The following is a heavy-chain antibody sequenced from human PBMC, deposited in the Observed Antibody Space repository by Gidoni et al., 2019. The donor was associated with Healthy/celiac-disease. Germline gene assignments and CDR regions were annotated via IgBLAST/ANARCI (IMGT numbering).Heavy chain of an antibody. CDR1: GFTFSGYG. D-gene: IGHD6-19*01. J-gene: IGHJ4*02. CDR3: AKRVPGWFFIDY. V-gene: IGHV3-23*01. Sequence: EVQLLESGGGLIQPGGSLRLSCAASGFTFSGYGIMLVRQAPGKWLEWVAAITGSGGDTHYADSVKGRFTISRDNSKSTLYLQMSSLRDEDTAVYFCAKRVPGWFFIDYWGQGTLVTVSS. CDR2: ITGSGGDT.